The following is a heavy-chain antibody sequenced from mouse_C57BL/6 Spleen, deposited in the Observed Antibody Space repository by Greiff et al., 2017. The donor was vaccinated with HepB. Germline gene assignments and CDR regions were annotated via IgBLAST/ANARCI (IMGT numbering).Heavy chain of an antibody. Sequence: QVQLKESGPELVKPGASVKLSCKASGYTFTSYDINWVKQRPGQGLEWIGWIYPRDGSTKYNEKFKGKATLTVDTSSSTAYMELHSLTSEDSAVYFCARGHYYGSEYYFDYWGQGTTLTVSS. J-gene: IGHJ2*01. D-gene: IGHD1-1*01. V-gene: IGHV1-85*01. CDR2: IYPRDGST. CDR3: ARGHYYGSEYYFDY. CDR1: GYTFTSYD.